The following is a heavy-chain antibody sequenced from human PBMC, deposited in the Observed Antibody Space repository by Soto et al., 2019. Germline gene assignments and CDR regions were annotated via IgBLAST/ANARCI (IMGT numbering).Heavy chain of an antibody. CDR2: IYHSGST. Sequence: SETMSLTWAVSGGSISNSSGCSWIRQPPGKGLEWIGEIYHSGSTNYNPSLKSRVTISVDKSKNQFSLKLSSVTAADTAVYYCASVRGGYYYAMDVWGQGTTVTVSS. D-gene: IGHD3-10*02. CDR1: GGSISNSSG. J-gene: IGHJ6*01. CDR3: ASVRGGYYYAMDV. V-gene: IGHV4-4*02.